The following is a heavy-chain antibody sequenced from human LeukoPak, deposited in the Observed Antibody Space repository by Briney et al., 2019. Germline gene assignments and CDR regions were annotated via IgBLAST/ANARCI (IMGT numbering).Heavy chain of an antibody. D-gene: IGHD5-18*01. CDR1: GGTFSSYA. J-gene: IGHJ5*02. Sequence: SVKDSCKASGGTFSSYAISWVQRAPGQGLEWMGGIIPIFGTANYAQKFQGRVTITADESTSTAYMELSSLRSEDTAVYYCARGGPYGYGNWFDPWGQGTLDTVSS. CDR2: IIPIFGTA. CDR3: ARGGPYGYGNWFDP. V-gene: IGHV1-69*01.